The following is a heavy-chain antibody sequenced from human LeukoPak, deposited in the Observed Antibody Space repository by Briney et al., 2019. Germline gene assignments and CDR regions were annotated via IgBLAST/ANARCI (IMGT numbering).Heavy chain of an antibody. CDR3: AREARDSGHLDL. D-gene: IGHD6-19*01. CDR2: ISASGST. CDR1: GGSISSYY. J-gene: IGHJ5*02. Sequence: SETLSLTCNVSGGSISSYYWTWTRQSAGKGLEWIGRISASGSTNYNPSLKSRVTVSVDTSNNHFSLNLSSVTAADTAVYWCAREARDSGHLDLWGQGTLVTVSS. V-gene: IGHV4-4*07.